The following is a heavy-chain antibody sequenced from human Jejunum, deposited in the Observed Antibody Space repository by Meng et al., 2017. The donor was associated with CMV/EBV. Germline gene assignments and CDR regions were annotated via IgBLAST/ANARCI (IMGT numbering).Heavy chain of an antibody. CDR2: LNPYTGDT. CDR1: EYPFTDYY. J-gene: IGHJ4*02. CDR3: AKDAGSFLDYYFDF. Sequence: SEYPFTDYYVHWVRQAPGQGLEWLGYLNPYTGDTNYAQKFQGRVSMTRDTPTNTAYMELTRLRSDDTALYYCAKDAGSFLDYYFDFWGQGTLVTVSS. D-gene: IGHD3-10*01. V-gene: IGHV1-2*02.